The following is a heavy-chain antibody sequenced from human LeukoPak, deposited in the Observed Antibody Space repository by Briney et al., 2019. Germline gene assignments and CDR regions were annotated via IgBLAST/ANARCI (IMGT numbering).Heavy chain of an antibody. CDR1: GFTFSSYA. V-gene: IGHV3-23*01. Sequence: GGSLRLSCAASGFTFSSYAMSWVRQAPGKGLEWVSAISGSGGSTYYADSVKGWFTISRDNSKNTLYLQMNSLRAEDTAVYYCAKGTNWGTKYNWFDPWAMEPWSPSPQ. D-gene: IGHD7-27*01. CDR3: AKGTNWGTKYNWFDP. CDR2: ISGSGGST. J-gene: IGHJ5*02.